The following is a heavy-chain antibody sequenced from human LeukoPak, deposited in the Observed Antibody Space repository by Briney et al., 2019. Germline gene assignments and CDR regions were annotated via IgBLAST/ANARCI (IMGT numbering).Heavy chain of an antibody. D-gene: IGHD3-22*01. Sequence: GGSLRLSCAASGFTFSSYGMHWVRQAPGKGLEWVAVILSDGSKEFYTDSVKGRFTISRDNSKNTLYLQMNSLRAEDTAVYYCAKDYYDSSGYYGENAFDIWGQGTMVTVSS. CDR3: AKDYYDSSGYYGENAFDI. CDR2: ILSDGSKE. V-gene: IGHV3-33*06. J-gene: IGHJ3*02. CDR1: GFTFSSYG.